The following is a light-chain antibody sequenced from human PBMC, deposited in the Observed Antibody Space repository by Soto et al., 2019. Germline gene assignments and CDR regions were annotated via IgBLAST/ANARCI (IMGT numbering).Light chain of an antibody. CDR3: QQSYSTPPT. CDR1: QSISSY. Sequence: DIQMTQSPSSLSASVGDRVTITCRASQSISSYLNWYQQKPGKAPKLLIYAASSLQSGVPSRFSGSGSWTDCTLTISSLQPEDFATYYCQQSYSTPPTFGQGTKVEIK. J-gene: IGKJ1*01. V-gene: IGKV1-39*01. CDR2: AAS.